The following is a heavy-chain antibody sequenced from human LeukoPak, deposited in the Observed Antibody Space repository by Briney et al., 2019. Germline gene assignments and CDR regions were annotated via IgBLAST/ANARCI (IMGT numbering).Heavy chain of an antibody. CDR3: ARDGYGTNYMDV. Sequence: GGSLRLSCAASGFSVSGNFMSWVRQAPGKGLEWVSVIYSGGTTYYADSVRGRFTISRDNSKNTLYLQMNSLRAEDTAVYYCARDGYGTNYMDVWGKGTTVTVSS. V-gene: IGHV3-53*01. CDR1: GFSVSGNF. CDR2: IYSGGTT. D-gene: IGHD5-18*01. J-gene: IGHJ6*03.